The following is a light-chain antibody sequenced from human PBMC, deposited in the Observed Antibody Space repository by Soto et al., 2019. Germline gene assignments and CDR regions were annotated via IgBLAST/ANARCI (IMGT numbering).Light chain of an antibody. V-gene: IGKV2-30*01. J-gene: IGKJ2*01. Sequence: DIVMTQSPLSLPVTLGQPASISCRSSQGLGNTYLNWFHQRPGQSPRRLIYKVSNRDSGVPDRFRGSGSGTDFTPQSSRVEAEDVGLYVCMQATDWPYTFGQGTKLEI. CDR1: QGLGNTY. CDR3: MQATDWPYT. CDR2: KVS.